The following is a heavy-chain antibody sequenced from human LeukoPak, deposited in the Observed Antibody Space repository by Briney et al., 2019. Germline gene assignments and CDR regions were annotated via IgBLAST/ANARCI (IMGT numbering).Heavy chain of an antibody. V-gene: IGHV1-46*01. Sequence: ASVKVSCKASGYTFTSYCVYWVRQAPGQGLEWMGIINPSGDDTTYAQKFQGRVTITRDTSTTTVYMELSSLRSEDTAMYYCARDSAYYSFWSGYFDYWGQGTLVTVSS. CDR3: ARDSAYYSFWSGYFDY. D-gene: IGHD3-3*01. CDR2: INPSGDDT. J-gene: IGHJ4*02. CDR1: GYTFTSYC.